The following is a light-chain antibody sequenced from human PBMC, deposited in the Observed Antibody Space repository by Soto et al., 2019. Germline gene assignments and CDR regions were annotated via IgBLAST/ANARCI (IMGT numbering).Light chain of an antibody. V-gene: IGLV2-23*01. CDR3: CSYAGSTPYV. J-gene: IGLJ1*01. CDR1: SSDVGGYNL. CDR2: EGS. Sequence: QSVLTQPASVSGAPGQSITISCTGTSSDVGGYNLVSWYQQHPGKAPKLMVYEGSKRPSGGSYCFPGPKSGNPPPLTISGPRAEDGAVYSSCSYAGSTPYVFGTGTKATAL.